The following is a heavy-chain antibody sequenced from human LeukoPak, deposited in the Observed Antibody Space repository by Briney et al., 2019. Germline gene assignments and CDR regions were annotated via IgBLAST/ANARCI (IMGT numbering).Heavy chain of an antibody. CDR1: GVSISNHY. Sequence: KSSETLSLTCTVSGVSISNHYSSWIRQPPGKGREWIGYISYSGSTNYNPSLKSRVTISVATSKNQFFLKLSSVTAADTAVYYCARRDSSGFDFCDCWGQGTLVTVSS. CDR3: ARRDSSGFDFCDC. D-gene: IGHD3-22*01. V-gene: IGHV4-59*08. J-gene: IGHJ4*02. CDR2: ISYSGST.